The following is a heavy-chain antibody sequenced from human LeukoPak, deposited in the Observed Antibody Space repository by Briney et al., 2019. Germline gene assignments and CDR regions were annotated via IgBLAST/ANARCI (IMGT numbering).Heavy chain of an antibody. Sequence: SETLSLTCTVSGGSISSYYWSWIRQPPGKGLEWIGYIYYSGSTNYNPSLKSRVTISVDTSKNQFSLKLSSVTAADTAVYYCARLSTSLYYYYGMDVWGQGTTVTVSS. CDR2: IYYSGST. J-gene: IGHJ6*02. V-gene: IGHV4-59*01. CDR3: ARLSTSLYYYYGMDV. D-gene: IGHD2-2*01. CDR1: GGSISSYY.